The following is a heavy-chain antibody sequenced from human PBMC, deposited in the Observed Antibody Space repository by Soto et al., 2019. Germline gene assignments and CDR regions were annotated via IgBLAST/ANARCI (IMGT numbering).Heavy chain of an antibody. CDR2: IYYSGNP. J-gene: IGHJ5*02. Sequence: SETLSLTCTVSGGSISSHYWSWIRQPPGKGLEWIGNIYYSGNPNYDPSLKSRVTKSVDTSKNQFCLKLTSVIAADTAVYHCARGLTDFDPWGQGTLVTVSS. V-gene: IGHV4-59*11. D-gene: IGHD1-20*01. CDR1: GGSISSHY. CDR3: ARGLTDFDP.